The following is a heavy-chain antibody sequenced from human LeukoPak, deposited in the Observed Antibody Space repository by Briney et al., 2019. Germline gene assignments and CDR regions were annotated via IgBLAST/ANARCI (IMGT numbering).Heavy chain of an antibody. D-gene: IGHD2-2*01. V-gene: IGHV1-18*01. CDR3: ARDHRWYCSSTSCSSDY. Sequence: GASVKVSCKASGYTFTSYGISWVRQAPGQGLEWMGWISAYNGNTNYAQKLQGRVTMTTDTSTSTAYMELRSLRSDDTAVYYCARDHRWYCSSTSCSSDYWGQGTLVTVSS. CDR2: ISAYNGNT. CDR1: GYTFTSYG. J-gene: IGHJ4*02.